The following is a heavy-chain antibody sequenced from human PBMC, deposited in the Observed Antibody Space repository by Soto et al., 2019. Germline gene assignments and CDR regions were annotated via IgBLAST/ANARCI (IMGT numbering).Heavy chain of an antibody. V-gene: IGHV2-5*01. CDR3: AHSVDIVATMNWFDP. J-gene: IGHJ5*02. CDR1: GFPLSTSGVG. D-gene: IGHD5-12*01. CDR2: IYWNDDK. Sequence: SGPTLVNPTQTLTLTCTFSGFPLSTSGVGVGWIRQPPGKALEWLALIYWNDDKRYSPSLKSRLTITKDTSKNQVVLTMTNMDPVDTATYYCAHSVDIVATMNWFDPWGQGTLVTVSS.